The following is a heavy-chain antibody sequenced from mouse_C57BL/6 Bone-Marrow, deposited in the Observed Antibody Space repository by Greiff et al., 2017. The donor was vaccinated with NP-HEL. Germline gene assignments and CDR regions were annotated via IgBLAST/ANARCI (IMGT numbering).Heavy chain of an antibody. CDR1: GFSLTSYV. J-gene: IGHJ4*01. Sequence: VKLMESGPGLVQPSQSLSITCTVSGFSLTSYVVHWVRQSPGKGLEWLGVIWSGGSTDYNAAFISRLSISKDNSKSQVFFKMNSLQADDTAIYYCARRDDYDLYYAMDYWGQGTSVTVSS. V-gene: IGHV2-2*01. CDR2: IWSGGST. D-gene: IGHD2-4*01. CDR3: ARRDDYDLYYAMDY.